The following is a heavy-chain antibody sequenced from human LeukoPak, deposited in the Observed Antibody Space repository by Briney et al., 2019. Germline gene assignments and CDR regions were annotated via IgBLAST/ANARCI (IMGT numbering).Heavy chain of an antibody. J-gene: IGHJ4*02. Sequence: SETLSLTCTVSGGSISPYYWSWIRQAPGKGLEWIGYIYYSGTTNYTPSLKSRLTISVDTSKNQFSLKLNSVTAADTAVYYCARDSRVPGGYSHYFDYWGQGTLVTVSS. D-gene: IGHD5-12*01. CDR1: GGSISPYY. CDR2: IYYSGTT. V-gene: IGHV4-59*01. CDR3: ARDSRVPGGYSHYFDY.